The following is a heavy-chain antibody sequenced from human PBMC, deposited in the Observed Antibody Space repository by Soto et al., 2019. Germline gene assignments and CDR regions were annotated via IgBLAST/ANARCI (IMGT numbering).Heavy chain of an antibody. V-gene: IGHV3-23*01. Sequence: EVQLLESGGGLVQPGGSLRLCCAASGFTFSSYAMSWVRQAPGKGLEWVSAISGSGGSTYYADSVKGRFTISRDNSKNTLYLQMNSLRAEDTAVYYCAKDDVTYYYDSSGSYYFDYWGQGTLVTVSS. D-gene: IGHD3-22*01. CDR3: AKDDVTYYYDSSGSYYFDY. CDR1: GFTFSSYA. CDR2: ISGSGGST. J-gene: IGHJ4*02.